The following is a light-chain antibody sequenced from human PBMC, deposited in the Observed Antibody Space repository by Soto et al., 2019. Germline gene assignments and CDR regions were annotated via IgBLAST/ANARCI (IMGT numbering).Light chain of an antibody. CDR3: QQYGGFPLT. CDR1: QRVSSSY. J-gene: IGKJ4*01. Sequence: EIVLTQSPGTLSLSPGERATLSCRASQRVSSSYLAWYQQKPGQAPRLLIYGASSRATGVPDRFSGSGSGTDFTLTISRLEPEDFAVYYCQQYGGFPLTFGGGTKVEIK. CDR2: GAS. V-gene: IGKV3-20*01.